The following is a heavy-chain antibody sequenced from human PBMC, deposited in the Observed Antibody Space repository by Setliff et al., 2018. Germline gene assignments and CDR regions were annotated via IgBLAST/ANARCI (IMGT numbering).Heavy chain of an antibody. CDR3: AGLTASREVYYYYGMDV. D-gene: IGHD1-26*01. CDR2: ISGSGGST. CDR1: GFTFSNYA. J-gene: IGHJ6*02. V-gene: IGHV3-23*01. Sequence: GGSLRLSCAASGFTFSNYAMSWVRQAPGKGLEWVSGISGSGGSTYYADSVKGRFTISRDNSKNTLYLQVNSLRAEDTAVYYCAGLTASREVYYYYGMDVWGQGTTVTVSS.